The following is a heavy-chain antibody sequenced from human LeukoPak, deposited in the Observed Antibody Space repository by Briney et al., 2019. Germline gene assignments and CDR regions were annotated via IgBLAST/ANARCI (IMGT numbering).Heavy chain of an antibody. V-gene: IGHV7-4-1*02. CDR3: VTATGY. J-gene: IGHJ4*02. Sequence: ASVKVSCKASGGTFNTSALNWVRQAPGQGLEWLGWISTKTGDPRYAQAFTGHFVFSLDTSVTSAYLQITSLKADDTAVYYCVTATGYWGQGTQVTVSS. D-gene: IGHD1-1*01. CDR2: ISTKTGDP. CDR1: GGTFNTSA.